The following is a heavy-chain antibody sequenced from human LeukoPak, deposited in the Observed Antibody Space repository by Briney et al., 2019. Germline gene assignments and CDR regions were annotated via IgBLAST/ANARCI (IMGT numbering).Heavy chain of an antibody. CDR3: ARRPIPADDWFDP. CDR1: GYSISSGYY. V-gene: IGHV4-38-2*01. CDR2: IYHSGST. J-gene: IGHJ5*02. Sequence: SETLSLTCAVSGYSISSGYYCGWIRQPPGKGLEWIGSIYHSGSTYYNPSLKSRVTISVDTSKNQFSLKLSSVTAADTAVYYCARRPIPADDWFDPWGQGTLVTVSS. D-gene: IGHD2-2*01.